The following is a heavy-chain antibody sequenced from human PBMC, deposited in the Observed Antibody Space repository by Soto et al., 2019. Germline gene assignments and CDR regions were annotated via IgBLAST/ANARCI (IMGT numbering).Heavy chain of an antibody. V-gene: IGHV1-3*04. CDR3: ARSQGAAELDY. Sequence: QVQLVQSGAEEKKPGASVKVSCKASGYTFTTYAMHWVRQAPGQRLEWMGWINTGKGNTKYSQKFQGRVTITRDTSASTAYMDLSNMRSEDTAVYYCARSQGAAELDYWGQGTLVTVSS. CDR2: INTGKGNT. CDR1: GYTFTTYA. D-gene: IGHD2-15*01. J-gene: IGHJ4*02.